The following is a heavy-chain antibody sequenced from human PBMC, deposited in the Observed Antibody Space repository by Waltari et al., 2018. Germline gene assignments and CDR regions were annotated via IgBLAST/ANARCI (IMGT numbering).Heavy chain of an antibody. CDR1: GSAISRGYS. J-gene: IGHJ6*03. CDR3: ERVTTDYMDV. Sequence: QVQLPESGPGLVKPSETLSLTCAVSGSAISRGYSWGWTRQPPGKGLEWIGSIYHSGSTYYNPSLKSRVTISVDTSKNQFSLKLSSVTAADTAVYYCERVTTDYMDVWGKGTTVTVSS. V-gene: IGHV4-38-2*01. D-gene: IGHD4-17*01. CDR2: IYHSGST.